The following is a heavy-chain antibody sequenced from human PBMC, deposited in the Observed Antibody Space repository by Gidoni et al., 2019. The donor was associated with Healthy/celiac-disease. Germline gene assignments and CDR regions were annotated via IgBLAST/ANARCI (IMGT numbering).Heavy chain of an antibody. Sequence: QLQLQESGPGLVKPSETLSLTCTGSGGSISSSSYYWGWIRQPPGKGLEWIGSIYYSGSTSYNPSLKSRVTISVDTSKNQFSLKLSSVTAAYTAVYYCARGWEGEAFDIWGQGTMVSVSS. CDR3: ARGWEGEAFDI. V-gene: IGHV4-39*07. CDR1: GGSISSSSYY. CDR2: IYYSGST. D-gene: IGHD1-26*01. J-gene: IGHJ3*02.